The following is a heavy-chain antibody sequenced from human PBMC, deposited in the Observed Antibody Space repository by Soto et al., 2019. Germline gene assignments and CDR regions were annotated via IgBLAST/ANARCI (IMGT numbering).Heavy chain of an antibody. J-gene: IGHJ4*02. CDR2: MNPNTGNT. CDR3: ARGRLATLTDF. D-gene: IGHD5-12*01. Sequence: ASVKLSFKASGYSFSDYDINWLRQATGLGLEWMGWMNPNTGNTRYAQKFQGRFTVTRETSTSTVYTELGSPTSEDTAVYYCARGRLATLTDFWGQGTPVTVSS. V-gene: IGHV1-8*01. CDR1: GYSFSDYD.